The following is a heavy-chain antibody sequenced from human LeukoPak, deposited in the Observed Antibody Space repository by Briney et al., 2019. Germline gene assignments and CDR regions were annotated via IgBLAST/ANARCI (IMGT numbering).Heavy chain of an antibody. D-gene: IGHD3-16*01. CDR2: INHSGST. CDR3: ARGPRAFTFGGRFDP. V-gene: IGHV4-34*01. CDR1: GGSFSGYY. Sequence: SETLSLTCAVYGGSFSGYYWSWIRQPPGKGLEWIGEINHSGSTNYNPSLKSRVTVSVDTSKNQFSLKLSSVTAADTAVYYCARGPRAFTFGGRFDPWGRGTLVTVSS. J-gene: IGHJ5*02.